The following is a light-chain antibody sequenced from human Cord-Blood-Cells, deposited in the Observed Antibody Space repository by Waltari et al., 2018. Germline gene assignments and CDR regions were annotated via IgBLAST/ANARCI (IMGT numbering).Light chain of an antibody. V-gene: IGKV1-39*01. J-gene: IGKJ5*01. Sequence: DIQMTQSPSSLSASVGDRVTITCRANQSISSYLNWYQQKPGKAPKLLIYAASSLQSGVPSRFSCSGSGTDFTLTISSLQPEDFSTYYCQQNYSTPITFCQLTRLEIK. CDR3: QQNYSTPIT. CDR2: AAS. CDR1: QSISSY.